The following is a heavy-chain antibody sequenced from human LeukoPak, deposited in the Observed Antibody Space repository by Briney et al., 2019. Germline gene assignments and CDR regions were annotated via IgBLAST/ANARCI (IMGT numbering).Heavy chain of an antibody. V-gene: IGHV3-21*01. CDR2: ISSSSSYI. CDR1: GFTFSSYS. Sequence: GGSLRLSCAASGFTFSSYSMNWVRQAPGKGLEWVSSISSSSSYIYYADSVKGRFTISRDNAKNSLYLQMNSLRAEDTAVYYCARDPFTYDSSGYYDYWGQGTLVTVSS. CDR3: ARDPFTYDSSGYYDY. J-gene: IGHJ4*02. D-gene: IGHD3-22*01.